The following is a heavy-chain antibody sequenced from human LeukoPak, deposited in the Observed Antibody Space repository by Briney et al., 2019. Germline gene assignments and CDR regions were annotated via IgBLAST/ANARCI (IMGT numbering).Heavy chain of an antibody. D-gene: IGHD5-12*01. V-gene: IGHV4-34*01. CDR3: AGGYRYAYYNYYYMDV. Sequence: SETLSLTCAVYGGSFSGYYWSWIRQPPGKGLEWIGEINQSGSTNHNSSLKRRVTISVDTSKNQFSLKLSSVTAADTAVYYCAGGYRYAYYNYYYMDVWGKGTTVTVSS. CDR1: GGSFSGYY. J-gene: IGHJ6*03. CDR2: INQSGST.